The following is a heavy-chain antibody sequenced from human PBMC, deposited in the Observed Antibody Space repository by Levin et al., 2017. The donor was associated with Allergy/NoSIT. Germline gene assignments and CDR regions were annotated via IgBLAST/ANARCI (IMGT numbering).Heavy chain of an antibody. V-gene: IGHV4-34*01. CDR2: VTHSGVT. J-gene: IGHJ5*01. Sequence: SQTLSLTCAVSGGSFDDGFWSWIRQSPGKGLAWLGEVTHSGVTEYNPSLKSRVTISVDSSKKQFSLKVTSVTAADPGLYYCSRQRCNNGGGCFGDDWFDSWGRGTLVTVSS. CDR1: GGSFDDGF. CDR3: SRQRCNNGGGCFGDDWFDS. D-gene: IGHD2-8*01.